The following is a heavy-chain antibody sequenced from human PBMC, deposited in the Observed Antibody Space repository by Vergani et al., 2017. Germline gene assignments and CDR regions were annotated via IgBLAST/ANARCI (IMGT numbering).Heavy chain of an antibody. CDR3: ARRGLNDYGGLCGFDY. V-gene: IGHV1-69*01. CDR2: IIPIFGTA. D-gene: IGHD4-23*01. Sequence: QVQLVQSGAEVKKPGSSVKVSCKASGGTFSSYAISWVRHAPGQGLEWMGGIIPIFGTANYAQKFQGRVTITADESTSTAYMELRSLRSEDTAVYYCARRGLNDYGGLCGFDYWGQATLVTVSS. J-gene: IGHJ4*02. CDR1: GGTFSSYA.